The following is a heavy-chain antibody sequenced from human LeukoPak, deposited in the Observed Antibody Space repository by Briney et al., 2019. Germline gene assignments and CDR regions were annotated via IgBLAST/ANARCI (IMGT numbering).Heavy chain of an antibody. D-gene: IGHD6-19*01. CDR3: ARTVIAVAGTPFDY. J-gene: IGHJ4*02. CDR2: IYYSGST. Sequence: SETLSLTCTVSGGSISSSSYYWGWIRQPPGKGLEWIGSIYYSGSTYYNPSLKSRVTISVDTSKNQFSLKLSSVTAADTAMYYCARTVIAVAGTPFDYWGQGTLVTVSS. CDR1: GGSISSSSYY. V-gene: IGHV4-39*07.